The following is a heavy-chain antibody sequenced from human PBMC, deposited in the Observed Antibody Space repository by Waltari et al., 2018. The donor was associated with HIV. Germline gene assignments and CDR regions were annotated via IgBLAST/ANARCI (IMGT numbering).Heavy chain of an antibody. Sequence: QVQLVQSGAEVKKPGASVKVSCKASGYTFTGYYMHWVRQAPGQGLEWMGWINHTRWRKKQAQKFQGRVTSTRDTSIRTAHMELSRLRSDDTAVYYCARAGVLLWFGELLQKPPPDYWGQGTLVTVSS. D-gene: IGHD3-10*01. J-gene: IGHJ4*02. CDR1: GYTFTGYY. CDR3: ARAGVLLWFGELLQKPPPDY. V-gene: IGHV1-2*01. CDR2: INHTRWRK.